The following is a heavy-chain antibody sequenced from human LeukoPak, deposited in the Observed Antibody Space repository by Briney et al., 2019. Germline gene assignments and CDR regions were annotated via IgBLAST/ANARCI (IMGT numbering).Heavy chain of an antibody. V-gene: IGHV3-30*04. D-gene: IGHD3-16*01. CDR1: GFTFRHNA. CDR2: LSFDGAHK. J-gene: IGHJ4*02. Sequence: GESLRLSCAASGFTFRHNAVHWARQAPGRGLEWVAVLSFDGAHKYYAASVKGRFTISKDNSNNTLFLQMDSLRLEDTALYYCVRARAGGLDYWGQGTLVTVSS. CDR3: VRARAGGLDY.